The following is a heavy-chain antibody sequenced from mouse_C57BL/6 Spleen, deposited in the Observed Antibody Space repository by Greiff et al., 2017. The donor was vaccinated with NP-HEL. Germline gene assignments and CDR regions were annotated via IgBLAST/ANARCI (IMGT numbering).Heavy chain of an antibody. J-gene: IGHJ4*01. D-gene: IGHD1-1*02. V-gene: IGHV1-52*01. CDR1: GYTFTSYW. CDR3: ARLWSYAMDY. Sequence: QVQLKQSGAELVRPGSSVKLSCKASGYTFTSYWMHWVKQRPIQGLEWIGNIDPSDSETHYNQKFKDKATLTVDKSSSTAYMQLSSLTSEDSAVYYCARLWSYAMDYWGQGTSVTVSS. CDR2: IDPSDSET.